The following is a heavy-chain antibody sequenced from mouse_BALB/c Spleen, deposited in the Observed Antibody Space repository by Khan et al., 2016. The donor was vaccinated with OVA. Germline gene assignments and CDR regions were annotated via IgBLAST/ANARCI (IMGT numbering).Heavy chain of an antibody. V-gene: IGHV3-2*02. CDR1: GYSITSDYA. CDR2: ISSSGST. D-gene: IGHD2-3*01. Sequence: EVQLVESGPGLVKPSQSLSLTCTVTGYSITSDYAWNWIRQFPGNKLEWMGYISSSGSTNYNPALKSRISITRDTSKNQFFLQLNSVTTEDTATXYCASDGSRYNYAIDYWGQGTSVTVSS. CDR3: ASDGSRYNYAIDY. J-gene: IGHJ4*01.